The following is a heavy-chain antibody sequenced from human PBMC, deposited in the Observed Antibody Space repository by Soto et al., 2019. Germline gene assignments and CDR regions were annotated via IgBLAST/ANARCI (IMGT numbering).Heavy chain of an antibody. Sequence: SETLSLTCVVYGGSFSDYYCTWIRQPPGKGLEWIGEINDSGSSNYNPSLKSRVTISADTSKNQFSLNLRSVTAADTAVYYCARGKGRSGPKFDPWGQGTLVTVSS. CDR3: ARGKGRSGPKFDP. CDR1: GGSFSDYY. CDR2: INDSGSS. J-gene: IGHJ5*02. V-gene: IGHV4-34*01. D-gene: IGHD5-12*01.